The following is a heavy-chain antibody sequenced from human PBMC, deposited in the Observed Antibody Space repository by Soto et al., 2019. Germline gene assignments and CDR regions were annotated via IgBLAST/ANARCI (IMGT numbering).Heavy chain of an antibody. V-gene: IGHV1-69*13. D-gene: IGHD3-22*01. CDR1: GGTFSTYA. J-gene: IGHJ4*02. Sequence: ASVKVSCKASGGTFSTYAISWVRQAPGQGLEWMGGIIPNLGTPNYAQNFQGRVTITADESTSTAYMELSSLRSEDTAVYYCASDQGVSSGYYLYYFDYWGQGTLVTVSS. CDR2: IIPNLGTP. CDR3: ASDQGVSSGYYLYYFDY.